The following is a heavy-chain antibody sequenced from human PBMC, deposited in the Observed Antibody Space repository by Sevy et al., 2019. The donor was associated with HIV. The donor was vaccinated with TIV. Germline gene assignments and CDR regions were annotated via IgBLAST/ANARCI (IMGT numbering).Heavy chain of an antibody. J-gene: IGHJ4*02. Sequence: ASVKVSCKASGYTFSNNAIHWVRQAPGQRLEWMGWVHAGNGHTKFSEKFQDRVTISRDTSATTVYMDLTSLTSEDTAIYYCARGKGGIFGVVTGQFDYWVQGTLVTVSS. CDR1: GYTFSNNA. CDR2: VHAGNGHT. D-gene: IGHD3-3*01. V-gene: IGHV1-3*01. CDR3: ARGKGGIFGVVTGQFDY.